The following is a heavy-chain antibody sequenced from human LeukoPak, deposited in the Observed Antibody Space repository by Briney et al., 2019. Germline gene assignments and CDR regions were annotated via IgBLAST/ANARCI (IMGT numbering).Heavy chain of an antibody. CDR3: AGGSRRDGYDY. CDR2: IYDNGDA. D-gene: IGHD5-24*01. V-gene: IGHV3-53*04. Sequence: GGSLRLSCAASGFTVSSNYMSWVRQAPGKGLEWVSVIYDNGDAYSADSVKGRFTISRHNSKNTLYLQMNSLRPEDTAVYYCAGGSRRDGYDYWGKGTLVTVSS. CDR1: GFTVSSNY. J-gene: IGHJ4*02.